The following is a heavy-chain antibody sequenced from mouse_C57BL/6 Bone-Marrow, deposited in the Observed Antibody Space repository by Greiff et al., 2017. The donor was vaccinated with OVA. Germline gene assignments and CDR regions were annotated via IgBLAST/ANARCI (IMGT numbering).Heavy chain of an antibody. J-gene: IGHJ3*01. V-gene: IGHV5-17*01. CDR1: GFTFSDYG. D-gene: IGHD2-4*01. Sequence: EVMLVESGGGLVKPGGSLKLSCAASGFTFSDYGLHWVRQAPEKGLEWVAYISSGSSTIYYADTVKGRFTISRDNAKNTLFLQMTSLRSEDTAMYYCARPYDYDAGFAYWGQGTLVTVSA. CDR3: ARPYDYDAGFAY. CDR2: ISSGSSTI.